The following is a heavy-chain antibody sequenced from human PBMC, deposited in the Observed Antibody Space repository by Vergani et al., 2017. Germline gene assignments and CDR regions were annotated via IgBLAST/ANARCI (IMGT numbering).Heavy chain of an antibody. CDR3: ARRPGCSGGSCYGVWGIDY. D-gene: IGHD2-15*01. Sequence: QVQLQQWGAGLLKPSETLSLTCAVYGGSFSGYYWSWIRQPPGKGLEWIGEINHSGSTNYNPSLKSRVTISVDTSKNQFSLKLSSVTAADTAVYYCARRPGCSGGSCYGVWGIDYWGQGTLVTVSS. CDR1: GGSFSGYY. J-gene: IGHJ4*02. CDR2: INHSGST. V-gene: IGHV4-34*01.